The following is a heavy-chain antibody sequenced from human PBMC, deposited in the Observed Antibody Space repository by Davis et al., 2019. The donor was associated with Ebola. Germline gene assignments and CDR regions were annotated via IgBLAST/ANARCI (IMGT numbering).Heavy chain of an antibody. J-gene: IGHJ4*01. CDR3: VREGGGSWGY. V-gene: IGHV3-7*01. CDR1: GFTFSSYW. D-gene: IGHD2-15*01. CDR2: IRQDGSEK. Sequence: GESLKISCAASGFTFSSYWMTWVRQAPGKGLEWVANIRQDGSEKYYVDSVEGRFAIIRDNAKNSLYLQMNSLRDDDTAVYYCVREGGGSWGYWGQRTLVTVSS.